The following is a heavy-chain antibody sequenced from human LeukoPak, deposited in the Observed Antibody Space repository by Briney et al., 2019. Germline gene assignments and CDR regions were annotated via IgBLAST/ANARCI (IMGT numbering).Heavy chain of an antibody. D-gene: IGHD1-26*01. CDR2: IYYSGST. V-gene: IGHV4-59*08. J-gene: IGHJ3*02. CDR3: ARWYSGSHDAFDI. CDR1: GASISSYY. Sequence: SETLSLTCIVSGASISSYYWSWIRQPPGKGLEWIGYIYYSGSTNYNPSLKSRVTISVDTSKNQFSLKLSSVTAADTAVYYCARWYSGSHDAFDIWGQGTMVTVSS.